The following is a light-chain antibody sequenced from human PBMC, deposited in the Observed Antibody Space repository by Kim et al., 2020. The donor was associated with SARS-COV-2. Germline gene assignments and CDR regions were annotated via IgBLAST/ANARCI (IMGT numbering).Light chain of an antibody. V-gene: IGLV2-14*03. CDR2: DVN. J-gene: IGLJ1*01. CDR1: SSDVGGYDH. CDR3: CSYTSTSARV. Sequence: QSALTQPASVSGSPGQSITISCTGTSSDVGGYDHVSWFQQYPGKAPKLMIYDVNNRPSGVSDRFSGSKSGSTASLTISGLQAEDEADYYCCSYTSTSARVFGTGTKVTVL.